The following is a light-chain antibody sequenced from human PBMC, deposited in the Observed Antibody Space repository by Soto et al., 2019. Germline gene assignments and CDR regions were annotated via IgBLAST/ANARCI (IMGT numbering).Light chain of an antibody. V-gene: IGKV1-39*01. J-gene: IGKJ5*01. CDR1: QSISTY. CDR3: QQSYSTLLIT. Sequence: DIQMTQPPSSLSASVGDRVTITCRASQSISTYLNWYQQKPGKAPKLLIYAASDLQSGVPSRFSGSGSGTDFTLTISSLQPEDFATYYCQQSYSTLLITFGQGTRLEIK. CDR2: AAS.